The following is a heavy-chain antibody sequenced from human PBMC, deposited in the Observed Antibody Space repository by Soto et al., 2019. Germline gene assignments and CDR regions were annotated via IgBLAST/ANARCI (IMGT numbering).Heavy chain of an antibody. CDR2: ISYSGST. Sequence: SETLSLTCTVSGGSISSSYWSWIRQPPGKGLEWIGYISYSGSTSYNPSLKSRVTISVDTSKNQFSLRLSSVTAADTAVYYCARGRGVYIWGQGTMVTVSS. J-gene: IGHJ3*02. V-gene: IGHV4-59*01. D-gene: IGHD3-10*01. CDR1: GGSISSSY. CDR3: ARGRGVYI.